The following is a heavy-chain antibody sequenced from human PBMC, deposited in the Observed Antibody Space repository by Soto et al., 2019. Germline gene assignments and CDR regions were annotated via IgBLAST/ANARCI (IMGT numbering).Heavy chain of an antibody. J-gene: IGHJ4*02. CDR1: GYTFTSYG. V-gene: IGHV1-18*01. Sequence: QAHLVQSGDEVKKPGASVKVSCKASGYTFTSYGITWVRQAPGQGLEWMGWISAHNGNTDYAQKLQGRVIVTRDTSTSTAYMELRSLISDDTAVYYCARGRYGDYWGQGALVTVSS. D-gene: IGHD1-1*01. CDR3: ARGRYGDY. CDR2: ISAHNGNT.